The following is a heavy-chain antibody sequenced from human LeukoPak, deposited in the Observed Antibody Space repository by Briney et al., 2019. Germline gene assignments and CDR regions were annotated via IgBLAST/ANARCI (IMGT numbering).Heavy chain of an antibody. Sequence: SETLSLTCTVSGGSIKTFLWSGVRQPPGKGLEWIGYIIYSGDTNYNPSLKSRVTISLDTAEKQLSLKLTSVTAADTAVYYCARLVVGTTPYYHYYHGMDVWGQGTTVTVSS. J-gene: IGHJ6*02. CDR3: ARLVVGTTPYYHYYHGMDV. CDR1: GGSIKTFL. D-gene: IGHD1-26*01. V-gene: IGHV4-59*08. CDR2: IIYSGDT.